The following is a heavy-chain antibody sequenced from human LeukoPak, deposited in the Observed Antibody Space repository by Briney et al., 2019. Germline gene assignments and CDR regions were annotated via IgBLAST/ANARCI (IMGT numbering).Heavy chain of an antibody. V-gene: IGHV4-59*01. J-gene: IGHJ5*02. D-gene: IGHD3-22*01. CDR1: GGSISSYY. CDR2: IYYSGST. CDR3: ARARGLHYYDSSGPFDP. Sequence: PSETLSLTCTVSGGSISSYYWSWIRQPPGKGLEWIGYIYYSGSTNYNPSLKSRVTISVDTSKNQFSLKLSSVTAADTAVYYCARARGLHYYDSSGPFDPWGQGTLVTVSS.